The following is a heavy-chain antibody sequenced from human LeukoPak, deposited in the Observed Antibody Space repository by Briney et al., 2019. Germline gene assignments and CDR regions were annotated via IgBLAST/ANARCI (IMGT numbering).Heavy chain of an antibody. CDR3: AKVNWNDAQGY. D-gene: IGHD1-1*01. CDR1: GFALSTCD. V-gene: IGHV3-23*01. J-gene: IGHJ4*02. Sequence: GGSLRLSCAASGFALSTCDVSWVRQASGKGLEWVSAISFSGYTFYADSVKGRFTITRDNSKNTLYLQMNSLRAEDTAVYYCAKVNWNDAQGYWGQGTLVTVSS. CDR2: ISFSGYT.